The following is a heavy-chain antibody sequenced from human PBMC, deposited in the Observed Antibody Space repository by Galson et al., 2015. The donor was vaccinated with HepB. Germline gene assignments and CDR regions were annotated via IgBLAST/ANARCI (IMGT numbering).Heavy chain of an antibody. CDR3: AREFSAFDI. V-gene: IGHV3-30-3*01. Sequence: SLRLSCAASGFTFSSYAMHWVRQAPGKGLEWVAVISYDGSNKYYADSVKGRFTISRDNSKNTLYLQMNSLRAEDTTVYYCAREFSAFDIWGQGTMVTVSS. CDR2: ISYDGSNK. CDR1: GFTFSSYA. J-gene: IGHJ3*02.